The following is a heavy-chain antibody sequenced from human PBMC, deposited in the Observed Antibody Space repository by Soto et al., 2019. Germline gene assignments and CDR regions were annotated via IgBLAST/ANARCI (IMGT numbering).Heavy chain of an antibody. CDR3: AHIRCGDDCPTGLFDY. D-gene: IGHD2-21*02. J-gene: IGHJ4*02. V-gene: IGHV2-5*02. Sequence: SGPTLVNPTQTLTLTCTFSGFSFSTSGEGVGWIRQPPGKALEWLALIFWDDGKRYSPSLKSSLTITKDTSKNQVVLTMTNMDPVDTDTYYCAHIRCGDDCPTGLFDYRGQGTLGTVSS. CDR1: GFSFSTSGEG. CDR2: IFWDDGK.